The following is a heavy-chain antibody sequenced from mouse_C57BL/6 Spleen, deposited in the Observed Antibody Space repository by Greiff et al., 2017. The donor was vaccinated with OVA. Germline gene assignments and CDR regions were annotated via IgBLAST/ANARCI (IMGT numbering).Heavy chain of an antibody. CDR1: GYAFSSSW. CDR3: ASHYSNYVTHFDY. D-gene: IGHD2-5*01. CDR2: IYPGDGDT. V-gene: IGHV1-82*01. J-gene: IGHJ2*01. Sequence: VKLMESGPELVKPGASVKISCKASGYAFSSSWMNWVKQRPGKGLEWIGRIYPGDGDTNYNGKFKGKATLTADKSSSTAYMQLSSLTSEDSAVYFCASHYSNYVTHFDYWGQGTTLTVSS.